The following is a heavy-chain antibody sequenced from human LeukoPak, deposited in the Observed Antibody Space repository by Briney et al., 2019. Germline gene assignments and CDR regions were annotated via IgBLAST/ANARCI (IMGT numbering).Heavy chain of an antibody. CDR1: GFTFSTYW. D-gene: IGHD1/OR15-1a*01. CDR2: IKHDGSAK. J-gene: IGHJ4*02. CDR3: CRDAPYSWNN. V-gene: IGHV3-7*01. Sequence: PGGSLRLSCAASGFTFSTYWMSWVRQAPGKGLEWVANIKHDGSAKYYVDSVKGRFTISRDNAKNSLYLQMNSLRAEDTAVYYCCRDAPYSWNNWGQGTLVTVSS.